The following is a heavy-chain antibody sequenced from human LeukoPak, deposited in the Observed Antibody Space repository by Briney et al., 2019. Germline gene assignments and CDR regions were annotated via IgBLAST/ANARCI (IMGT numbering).Heavy chain of an antibody. V-gene: IGHV4-59*01. J-gene: IGHJ5*02. CDR2: IYYSGST. D-gene: IGHD3-10*01. CDR3: ARDLMVNWFDP. Sequence: PSETLSLTCTVSGGSISSYYWSWIRQPPGKGLEWIGYIYYSGSTNYNPSLKSRVTISVDTSKNQFSLKLSSVTAADTAVYYCARDLMVNWFDPWGQGTLVTVSS. CDR1: GGSISSYY.